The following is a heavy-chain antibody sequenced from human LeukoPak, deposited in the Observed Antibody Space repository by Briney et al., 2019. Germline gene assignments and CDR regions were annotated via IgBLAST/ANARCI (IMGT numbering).Heavy chain of an antibody. Sequence: ASVKVSCKASGYTFTSYDINWVRQATGQGLEWMGWMNPNSGNTGYAQKFQGRVTMTRNTSISTAYMELSSLRSEDTAVYYCARDVVVVAATNYYYYYGMDVWGQGTTVTVSS. D-gene: IGHD2-15*01. J-gene: IGHJ6*02. CDR2: MNPNSGNT. V-gene: IGHV1-8*01. CDR3: ARDVVVVAATNYYYYYGMDV. CDR1: GYTFTSYD.